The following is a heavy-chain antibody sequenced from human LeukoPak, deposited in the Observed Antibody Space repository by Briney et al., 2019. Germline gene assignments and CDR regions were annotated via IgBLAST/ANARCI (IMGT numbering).Heavy chain of an antibody. D-gene: IGHD5-12*01. CDR2: IYYSGST. V-gene: IGHV4-39*01. CDR1: GGSISSSSYY. J-gene: IGHJ4*02. Sequence: SETLSLTCTVSGGSISSSSYYWGWIRQPPGKGLEWIRSIYYSGSTYYNPSLKSRVTISVDTSKNQFSLKLSSVTAADTAVYYCARQLRSGYDYDYWGQGTLVTVSS. CDR3: ARQLRSGYDYDY.